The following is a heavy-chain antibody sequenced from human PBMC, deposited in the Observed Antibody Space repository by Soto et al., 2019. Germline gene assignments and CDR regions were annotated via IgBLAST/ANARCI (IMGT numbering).Heavy chain of an antibody. CDR1: GYTFTSYG. CDR3: ARGIVGALEYFQH. CDR2: ISAYNGNT. D-gene: IGHD1-26*01. Sequence: SVKVSCKDSGYTFTSYGISWVRQAPGQGLEWMGWISAYNGNTNYAPKFQGRVTMTTDTSTSTAYMELRSLRSDDTAVYYCARGIVGALEYFQHWGQGTLVTVSS. V-gene: IGHV1-18*01. J-gene: IGHJ1*01.